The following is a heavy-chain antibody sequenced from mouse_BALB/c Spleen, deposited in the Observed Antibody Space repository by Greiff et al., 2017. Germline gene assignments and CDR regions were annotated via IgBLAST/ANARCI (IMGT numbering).Heavy chain of an antibody. CDR2: ISYSGST. Sequence: EVKLMESGPGLVKPSQSLSLTCTVTGYSITSDYAWNWIRQFPGNKLEWMGYISYSGSTSYNPSLKSRISITRDTSKNQFFLQLNSVTTEDTATYYCARLYYYGSSWGYFDVWGAGTTVTVSS. CDR3: ARLYYYGSSWGYFDV. V-gene: IGHV3-2*02. J-gene: IGHJ1*01. D-gene: IGHD1-1*01. CDR1: GYSITSDYA.